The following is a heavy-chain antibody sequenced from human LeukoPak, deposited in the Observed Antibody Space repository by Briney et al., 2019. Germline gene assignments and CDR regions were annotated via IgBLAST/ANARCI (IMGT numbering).Heavy chain of an antibody. CDR3: ATGTLTMVRGVRYYYYYMDV. D-gene: IGHD3-10*01. J-gene: IGHJ6*03. CDR1: GGSISSGDYY. CDR2: IYYSGST. Sequence: SQTLSLTCTVSGGSISSGDYYWSWIRQPPWKGLEWIGYIYYSGSTYYNPSLKSRVTISVDTSKNQFSLKLSSVTAADTAVYYCATGTLTMVRGVRYYYYYMDVWCKGTTVTVSS. V-gene: IGHV4-30-4*08.